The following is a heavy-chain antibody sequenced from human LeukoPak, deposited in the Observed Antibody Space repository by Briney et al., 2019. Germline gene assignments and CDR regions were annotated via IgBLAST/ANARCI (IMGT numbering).Heavy chain of an antibody. D-gene: IGHD3-22*01. CDR3: ARVVYYYDSSGQYYFDY. J-gene: IGHJ4*02. CDR1: GFTFSSYS. V-gene: IGHV3-21*01. Sequence: GGSLRLSCAASGFTFSSYSMNWVRQAPGKGLEWVSSISSSSSYIYYADSVKGRFTISRDNAKNSLYLQMNSLRAEDTAVYYCARVVYYYDSSGQYYFDYWGQGTLVTVSS. CDR2: ISSSSSYI.